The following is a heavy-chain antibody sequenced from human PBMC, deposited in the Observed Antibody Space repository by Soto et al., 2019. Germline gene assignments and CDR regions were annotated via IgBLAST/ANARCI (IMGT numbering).Heavy chain of an antibody. V-gene: IGHV3-23*01. CDR3: AKGVDTAMVMGDY. D-gene: IGHD5-18*01. J-gene: IGHJ4*02. CDR1: GFTFSSYA. CDR2: ISGSGGST. Sequence: QPWGSLRLSCAASGFTFSSYAIIWCRHSPWKGLEWVSAISGSGGSTYYADSVKGRFTISRDNSKNTLYLQMNSLRAEDTAVYYCAKGVDTAMVMGDYWGQGTLVTVSS.